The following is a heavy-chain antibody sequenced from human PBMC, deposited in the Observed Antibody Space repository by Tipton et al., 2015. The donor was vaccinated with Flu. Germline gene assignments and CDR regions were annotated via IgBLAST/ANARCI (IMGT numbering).Heavy chain of an antibody. CDR1: GYSISSRYY. J-gene: IGHJ4*02. D-gene: IGHD3-10*01. CDR2: VYHGGTT. Sequence: TLSLTCTVSGYSISSRYYWGWIRQPPGKGLEWIGCVYHGGTTYYNPPLKSRVAISLDTFKNQFSLKLTSVTAADTAVYYCATTTYYYGSGSHDYWGQGTLVTVSS. CDR3: ATTTYYYGSGSHDY. V-gene: IGHV4-38-2*02.